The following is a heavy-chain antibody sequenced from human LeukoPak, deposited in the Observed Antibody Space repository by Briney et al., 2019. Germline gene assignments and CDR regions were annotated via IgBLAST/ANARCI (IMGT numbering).Heavy chain of an antibody. Sequence: SETLSLTCTVSGYSISSGYYWGWIRQPPGKGLEWIGSIYHSGSTYYNPSLKSRVTISVDTSKNQFSLKLSSVTAADTAVYYCARRRYSYGYLDYWGQGTLVTVSS. CDR1: GYSISSGYY. J-gene: IGHJ4*02. D-gene: IGHD5-18*01. CDR2: IYHSGST. V-gene: IGHV4-38-2*02. CDR3: ARRRYSYGYLDY.